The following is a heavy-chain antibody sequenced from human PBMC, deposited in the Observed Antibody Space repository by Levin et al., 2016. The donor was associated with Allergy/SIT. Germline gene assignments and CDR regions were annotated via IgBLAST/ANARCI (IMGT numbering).Heavy chain of an antibody. CDR1: GDSINSHY. D-gene: IGHD1-26*01. V-gene: IGHV4-59*11. J-gene: IGHJ3*02. CDR3: ARDGRSWVGFDI. Sequence: GSLRLSCTVSGDSINSHYWSWIRQPPGKRLEWIGYIHYSGSTNYNPSLRSRVTISIDTSKKQLSLKLTSVTAADTAVYYCARDGRSWVGFDIWGQGTMVSVSS. CDR2: IHYSGST.